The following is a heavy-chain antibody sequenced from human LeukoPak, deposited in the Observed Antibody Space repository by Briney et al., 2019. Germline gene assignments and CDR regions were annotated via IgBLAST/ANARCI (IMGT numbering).Heavy chain of an antibody. Sequence: ASVKVSCKASGGTFSSYAISWVRQAPGQGLEWMGWMNPNSGNTGYAQKFQGRVTITRNTPISTAYMELSSLRSEDTAVYYCARAAGPNYYDSSGYPSPRYYYYMDVWGKGTTVTVSS. V-gene: IGHV1-8*03. CDR1: GGTFSSYA. CDR2: MNPNSGNT. J-gene: IGHJ6*03. CDR3: ARAAGPNYYDSSGYPSPRYYYYMDV. D-gene: IGHD3-22*01.